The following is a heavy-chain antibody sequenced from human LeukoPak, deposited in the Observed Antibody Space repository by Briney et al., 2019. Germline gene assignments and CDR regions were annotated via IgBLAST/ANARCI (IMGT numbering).Heavy chain of an antibody. V-gene: IGHV1-2*02. CDR3: ARRIAVAGSDAFDI. CDR2: INPNSGGT. Sequence: GASVKVSCKASGYTFTGYYMHWVRQAPGQGLEWMGWINPNSGGTNYAQKFQGRVTMTRDTFISTAYMELSRLRSDDTAVYYCARRIAVAGSDAFDIWGQGTMVTVSS. D-gene: IGHD6-19*01. CDR1: GYTFTGYY. J-gene: IGHJ3*02.